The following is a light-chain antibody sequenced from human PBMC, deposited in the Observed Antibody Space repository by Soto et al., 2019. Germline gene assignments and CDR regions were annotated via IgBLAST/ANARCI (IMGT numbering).Light chain of an antibody. Sequence: EIVVTQSPATISVSPGERATLSCRASQSVSSNLAWYQQKPDQAPRLLIYWASTRESGVHDRFSGSGCGADFPLTISSLQAEDVAVYYCKQYYSPHTCGQGTRLEIK. CDR2: WAS. V-gene: IGKV3-15*01. J-gene: IGKJ5*01. CDR1: QSVSSN. CDR3: KQYYSPHT.